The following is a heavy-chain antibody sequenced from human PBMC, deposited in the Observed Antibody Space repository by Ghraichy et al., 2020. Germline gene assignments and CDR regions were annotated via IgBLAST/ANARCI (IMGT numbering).Heavy chain of an antibody. V-gene: IGHV2-5*05. CDR2: IYWDDNK. Sequence: SGPTLVKPTQTLTLTCTLSGFSLSTNGVGVGWIRQPPGKALEWLALIYWDDNKRYGPSLKNRLTITKDTSKDQVVLTMTNMDPVDTATYYCTYRRGADVFDYWGQGALVTVSS. J-gene: IGHJ4*02. CDR1: GFSLSTNGVG. CDR3: TYRRGADVFDY.